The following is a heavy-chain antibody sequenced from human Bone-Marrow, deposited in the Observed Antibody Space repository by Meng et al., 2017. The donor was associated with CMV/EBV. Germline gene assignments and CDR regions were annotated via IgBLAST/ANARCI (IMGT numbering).Heavy chain of an antibody. Sequence: GGSLRLSCAASGFTFNDHGMAWVRQVPGKGLEWVSGINWSGTSTGYADSVKGRVTISRDNAKNSVFVQMTSLRAEESALYFCARGGGSDFREYYQNWGQGTLVTVSS. CDR2: INWSGTST. J-gene: IGHJ1*01. CDR1: GFTFNDHG. V-gene: IGHV3-20*04. D-gene: IGHD2-21*02. CDR3: ARGGGSDFREYYQN.